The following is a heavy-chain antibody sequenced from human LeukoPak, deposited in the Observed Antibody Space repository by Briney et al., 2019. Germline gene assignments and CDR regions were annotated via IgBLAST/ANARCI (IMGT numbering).Heavy chain of an antibody. CDR1: GGSISSGSYY. V-gene: IGHV4-61*02. CDR3: ARGYDFWPLYYYYMDV. D-gene: IGHD3-3*01. J-gene: IGHJ6*03. CDR2: IYTSGST. Sequence: SETLSLTCTVSGGSISSGSYYWSWIRQPAGRGLEWFGRIYTSGSTNYNPSLKSRVTISVDTSKNQFSLKLSSVTAADTAVYYCARGYDFWPLYYYYMDVWGKGTTVTVSS.